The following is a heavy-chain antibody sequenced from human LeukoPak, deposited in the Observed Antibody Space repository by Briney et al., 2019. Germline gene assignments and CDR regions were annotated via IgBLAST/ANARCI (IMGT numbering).Heavy chain of an antibody. V-gene: IGHV1-2*06. D-gene: IGHD4-17*01. CDR3: ARKTTALDY. CDR1: GYTFTGYY. J-gene: IGHJ4*02. Sequence: ASVKVSCKASGYTFTGYYMHWVRQAPGQGPEWMGRISPDNGVTKIAQKFQGRVTMTRDTSINTTYMELGRLTGDDTAVYSCARKTTALDYWGQGTQISV. CDR2: ISPDNGVT.